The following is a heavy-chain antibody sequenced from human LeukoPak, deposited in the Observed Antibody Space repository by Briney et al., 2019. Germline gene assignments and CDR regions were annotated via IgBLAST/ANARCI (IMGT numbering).Heavy chain of an antibody. Sequence: GGSLRLSCAASGFTFSSYAMSWVRQAPGKGLEWVSAISGSGGSTYYADSVKGRFTTSRDNSKNTLYLQMNSLRAEDTAVYYCAPFGSGSYYWFDPWGQGTLVTVSS. CDR3: APFGSGSYYWFDP. D-gene: IGHD3-10*01. CDR2: ISGSGGST. V-gene: IGHV3-23*01. J-gene: IGHJ5*02. CDR1: GFTFSSYA.